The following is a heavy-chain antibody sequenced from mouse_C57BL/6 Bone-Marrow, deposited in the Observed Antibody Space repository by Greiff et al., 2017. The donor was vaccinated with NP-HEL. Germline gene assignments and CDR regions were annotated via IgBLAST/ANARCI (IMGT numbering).Heavy chain of an antibody. Sequence: QVQLQQPGAELVMPGASVKLSCKASGYTFTSYWMHWVKQRPGQGLEWIGEIDPSDSYTNYNQKFKGKSTLTVDKSSSTAYMQLSSLTSDDSAVYYCAREGYYDTYFDYWGQGTTLTVSS. J-gene: IGHJ2*01. D-gene: IGHD2-4*01. CDR1: GYTFTSYW. CDR3: AREGYYDTYFDY. CDR2: IDPSDSYT. V-gene: IGHV1-69*01.